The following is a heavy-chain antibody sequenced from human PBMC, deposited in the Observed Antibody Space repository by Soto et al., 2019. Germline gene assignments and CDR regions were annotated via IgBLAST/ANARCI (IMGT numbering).Heavy chain of an antibody. V-gene: IGHV4-39*01. D-gene: IGHD6-19*01. J-gene: IGHJ4*02. CDR1: GGSISSSSYY. Sequence: SETLSLTCTVSGGSISSSSYYWGWIRQPPGKGLGWIGSIYYSGSTYYNPSLKSRFTISRDNSKNTLYLQMNSLRAEDTAVYYCATSKSGWHQFDYWGQGTLVTVSS. CDR2: IYYSGST. CDR3: ATSKSGWHQFDY.